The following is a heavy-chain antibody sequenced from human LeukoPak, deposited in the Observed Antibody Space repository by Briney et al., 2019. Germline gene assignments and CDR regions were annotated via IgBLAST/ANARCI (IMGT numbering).Heavy chain of an antibody. CDR1: GGSISSGGSISSSNYY. D-gene: IGHD4-17*01. V-gene: IGHV4-39*07. CDR2: IHYSGST. Sequence: SETLSLTCTVSGGSISSGGSISSSNYYWGWIRQPPGKRLEWIGTIHYSGSTYYNLSLKTRVTISGDTSKNQFSLKLCSVTAADTAAYYCARAPKGMNKVTNFAHNWFDPWGQGTLVTVSS. CDR3: ARAPKGMNKVTNFAHNWFDP. J-gene: IGHJ5*02.